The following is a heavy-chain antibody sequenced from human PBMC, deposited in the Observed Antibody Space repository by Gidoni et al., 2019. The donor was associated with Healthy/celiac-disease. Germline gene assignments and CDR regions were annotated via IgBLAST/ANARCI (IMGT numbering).Heavy chain of an antibody. CDR2: IWYDGSNK. CDR1: GFTFSSYG. CDR3: ARDMNYGDYYFDY. J-gene: IGHJ4*02. Sequence: QVQLVESGGGVVQSGRSLRLSCSASGFTFSSYGMHWVRQAPGKGLEWVAVIWYDGSNKYYADSVKGRFTISRDNSKNTLYLQMNSLRAEDTAVYYCARDMNYGDYYFDYWGQGTLVTVSS. V-gene: IGHV3-33*01. D-gene: IGHD4-17*01.